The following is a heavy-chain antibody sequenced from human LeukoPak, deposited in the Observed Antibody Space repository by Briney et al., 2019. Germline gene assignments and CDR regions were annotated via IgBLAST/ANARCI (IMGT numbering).Heavy chain of an antibody. Sequence: SETLSLTCTVSGGSISSGSYYWSWIRQPAGKGLEWIGRIYYTGTTFDNPSLKSRVTLSVDTSKNQFSLRLTSVTAADTAFYYCAREEYSSDWYGHDSWGQGTLVTVSS. D-gene: IGHD6-13*01. V-gene: IGHV4-39*07. CDR3: AREEYSSDWYGHDS. J-gene: IGHJ4*02. CDR2: IYYTGTT. CDR1: GGSISSGSYY.